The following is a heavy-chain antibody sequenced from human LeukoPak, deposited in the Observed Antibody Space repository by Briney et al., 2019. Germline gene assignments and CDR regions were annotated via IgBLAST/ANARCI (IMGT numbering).Heavy chain of an antibody. CDR3: ARDQYDFWSELPTAPDY. V-gene: IGHV3-30*16. CDR1: GFTLSSYA. Sequence: GRSLTLSCAASGFTLSSYAMHWVRQAPGKGLEWVAVISYDGSNKYYADSVKGRFTISRDNSKNTLYLQMNSLRAEDTAVYYCARDQYDFWSELPTAPDYWGQGTLVTVSS. CDR2: ISYDGSNK. D-gene: IGHD3-3*01. J-gene: IGHJ4*02.